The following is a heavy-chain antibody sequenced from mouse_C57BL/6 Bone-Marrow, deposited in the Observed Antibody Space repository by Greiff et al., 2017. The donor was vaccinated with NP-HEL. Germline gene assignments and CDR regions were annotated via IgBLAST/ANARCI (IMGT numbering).Heavy chain of an antibody. CDR1: GFTFSSYD. Sequence: EVQGVESGGDLVKPGGSLKLSCAASGFTFSSYDMSWVRQTPDKRLEWVATISSGGSYTYYPDSVKGRFTISRDNAKNTLYLQMSSLKSEDTAMYYCARQTDYWGQGTTLTVSS. CDR2: ISSGGSYT. V-gene: IGHV5-6*01. J-gene: IGHJ2*01. CDR3: ARQTDY.